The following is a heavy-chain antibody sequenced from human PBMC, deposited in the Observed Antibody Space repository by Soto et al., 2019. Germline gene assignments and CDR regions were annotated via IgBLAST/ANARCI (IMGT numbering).Heavy chain of an antibody. Sequence: QVQLVESGGGGVQPGGSLRLSCAASGFTFSNYAMHWVRQAPGKGLKWVAIISFDGSNRFYRDSVKGRFTISRDNSKNTLYLEMSSLRAEDTAVYFCAKDLSYCSGGSCYQHDGSDNWGQGTLVTVSS. CDR2: ISFDGSNR. J-gene: IGHJ4*02. CDR3: AKDLSYCSGGSCYQHDGSDN. V-gene: IGHV3-30*18. CDR1: GFTFSNYA. D-gene: IGHD2-15*01.